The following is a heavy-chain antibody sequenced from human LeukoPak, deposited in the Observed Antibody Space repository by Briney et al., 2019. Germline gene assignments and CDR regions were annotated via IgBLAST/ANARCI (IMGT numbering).Heavy chain of an antibody. CDR2: INPNSGGT. J-gene: IGHJ4*02. V-gene: IGHV1-2*06. CDR3: ARGNPTQLLRYFDWLLDY. Sequence: ASVKVSCKASGYTFTGYYMHWVRRAPGQGLEWMGRINPNSGGTNYAQKFQGRVTMTRDTSISTAYMELSRLRSDDTAVYYCARGNPTQLLRYFDWLLDYWGQGTLVTVSS. D-gene: IGHD3-9*01. CDR1: GYTFTGYY.